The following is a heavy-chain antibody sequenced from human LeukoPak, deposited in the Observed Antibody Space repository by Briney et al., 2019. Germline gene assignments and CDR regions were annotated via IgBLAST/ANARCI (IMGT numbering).Heavy chain of an antibody. CDR3: AKGGNFDY. CDR1: GFAFSSYA. J-gene: IGHJ4*02. CDR2: ISGSGSNT. V-gene: IGHV3-23*01. Sequence: GGSLRLPCAASGFAFSSYAMSWVRLAPGKGLEWVSAISGSGSNTYYTDSVKGRFTISRDNSRNTLYLQMSSLRAEDAATYYCAKGGNFDYWGQGTLVTVSS. D-gene: IGHD2-15*01.